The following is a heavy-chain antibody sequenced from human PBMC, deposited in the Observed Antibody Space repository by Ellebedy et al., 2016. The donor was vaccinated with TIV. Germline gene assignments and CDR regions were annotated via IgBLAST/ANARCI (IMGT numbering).Heavy chain of an antibody. V-gene: IGHV4-59*01. D-gene: IGHD6-19*01. CDR2: INHSGNT. CDR3: ARDSKKGWAFDI. J-gene: IGHJ3*02. Sequence: SETLSLTCTVSGGSISTYYWSWIRQPPGKGLEWIGEINHSGNTNYNASLKSRVTISADTSKNQFSLNLSSVTAADTAVYYCARDSKKGWAFDIWGQGTMVTVSS. CDR1: GGSISTYY.